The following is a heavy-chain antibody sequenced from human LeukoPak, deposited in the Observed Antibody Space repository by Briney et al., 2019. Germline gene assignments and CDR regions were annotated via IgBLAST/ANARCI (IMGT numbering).Heavy chain of an antibody. V-gene: IGHV4-38-2*01. CDR2: IYHSGST. CDR1: GYSISSGYY. CDR3: ARVTTVTTFPLDY. Sequence: SETLSLTCAVSGYSISSGYYWGWIRQPPGKGLEWIGSIYHSGSTYYNPSLKGRVTISVDTSKNQFSLKLSSVTAADTAVYYCARVTTVTTFPLDYWGQGTLVTVSS. D-gene: IGHD4-17*01. J-gene: IGHJ4*02.